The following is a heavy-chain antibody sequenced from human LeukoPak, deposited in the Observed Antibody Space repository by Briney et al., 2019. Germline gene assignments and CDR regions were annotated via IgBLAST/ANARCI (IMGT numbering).Heavy chain of an antibody. D-gene: IGHD6-13*01. Sequence: ASVKVSCKASGYTFTGYHMHWVRQAPGQGLEWMGWINPNSGGTNYAQKFQGRVTMTRDTSISTAYMELSRLRSDDTAVYYCARVESMAAAGYFDYWGQGTLVTVSS. CDR2: INPNSGGT. V-gene: IGHV1-2*02. CDR1: GYTFTGYH. CDR3: ARVESMAAAGYFDY. J-gene: IGHJ4*02.